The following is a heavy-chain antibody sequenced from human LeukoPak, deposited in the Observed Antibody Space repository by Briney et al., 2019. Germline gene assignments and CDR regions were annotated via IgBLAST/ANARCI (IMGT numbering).Heavy chain of an antibody. CDR2: INQDGSEK. CDR3: ARDDYQLGSYYYGMDV. CDR1: GFTFSGYW. J-gene: IGHJ6*02. Sequence: PGGSLRLSCAASGFTFSGYWVTSVRQAPGKGLEWVANINQDGSEKYYVDSVKGRFTISRDNAKSSLFLQMNSLRAEDTAVYYCARDDYQLGSYYYGMDVWGQGTTVTVS. D-gene: IGHD2-2*01. V-gene: IGHV3-7*01.